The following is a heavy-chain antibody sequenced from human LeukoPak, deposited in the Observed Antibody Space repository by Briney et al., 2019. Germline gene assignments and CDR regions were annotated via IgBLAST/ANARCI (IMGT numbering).Heavy chain of an antibody. CDR1: GFTFSSYA. Sequence: GGSLRLSCAASGFTFSSYALHWVRQAPGKGLEWVAVISYDGSNKYYADSVKGRFTISRDNSKNTLYLQMNSLRAEDTAVYYCARDSLELLWFGELLPGYFDYWGQGTLVTVSS. D-gene: IGHD3-10*01. J-gene: IGHJ4*02. V-gene: IGHV3-30-3*01. CDR2: ISYDGSNK. CDR3: ARDSLELLWFGELLPGYFDY.